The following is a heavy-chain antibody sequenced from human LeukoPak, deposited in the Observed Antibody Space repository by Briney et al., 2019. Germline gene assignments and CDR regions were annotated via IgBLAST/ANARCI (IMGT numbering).Heavy chain of an antibody. V-gene: IGHV4-59*12. CDR1: GGSISSYY. J-gene: IGHJ5*02. CDR2: IYYSGST. CDR3: ARALVSLVDNWFDP. Sequence: PSETLSLTCTVSGGSISSYYWSWIRQPPGKGLEWIGNIYYSGSTNYNPSLKSRVTMSVDTSKNQFSLKLSSVTAADTAVYYCARALVSLVDNWFDPWGQGTLVTVSS. D-gene: IGHD2-21*01.